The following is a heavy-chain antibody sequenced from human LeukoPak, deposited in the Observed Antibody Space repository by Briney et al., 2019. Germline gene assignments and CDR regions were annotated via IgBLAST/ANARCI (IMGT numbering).Heavy chain of an antibody. V-gene: IGHV4-61*02. CDR2: IRTSGST. Sequence: TLSLTCTVSGGSINSGSFYRSWIRQPAGEGLEWIGRIRTSGSTDYNPSLTSRVTISLDTSKNQFSLRLNSVTAADTAVYYCARNSYGTTYFYWGQGTLVTVSS. CDR3: ARNSYGTTYFY. D-gene: IGHD1-1*01. J-gene: IGHJ4*02. CDR1: GGSINSGSFY.